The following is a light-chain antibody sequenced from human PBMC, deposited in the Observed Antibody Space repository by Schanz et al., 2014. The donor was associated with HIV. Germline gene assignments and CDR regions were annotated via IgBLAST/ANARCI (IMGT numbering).Light chain of an antibody. CDR3: CSYAGGNNI. CDR1: ISDIGSYNL. CDR2: EVD. J-gene: IGLJ2*01. Sequence: QSALTQPASVSGSPGQSITISCTGTISDIGSYNLVSWYQHHPGKAPKLLIFEVDKRPSGVSHRFSGSKSGDAASLTISGLQAEDEADYYCCSYAGGNNIFGGGTKLTVL. V-gene: IGLV2-23*02.